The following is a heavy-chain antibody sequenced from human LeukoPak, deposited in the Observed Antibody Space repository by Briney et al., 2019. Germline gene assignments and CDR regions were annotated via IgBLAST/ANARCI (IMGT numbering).Heavy chain of an antibody. CDR2: INPNSGGT. V-gene: IGHV1-2*06. D-gene: IGHD2-15*01. CDR1: GYTFTGYY. CDR3: AFIPGRTDAFDI. J-gene: IGHJ3*02. Sequence: ASVKVSCKASGYTFTGYYMHWVRQAPGQGLEWVGRINPNSGGTNYAQKFQGRVTMTRDTSISTAYMELSRLRSDDTAVYYCAFIPGRTDAFDIWGQGTMVTVSS.